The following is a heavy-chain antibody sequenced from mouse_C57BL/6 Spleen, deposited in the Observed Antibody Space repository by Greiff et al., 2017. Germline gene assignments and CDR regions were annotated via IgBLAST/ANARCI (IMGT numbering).Heavy chain of an antibody. Sequence: VQLQQPGAELVMPGASVKLSCKASGYTFTSYWMHWVKQRPGQGLEWIGEIDPSDSYTNYNQKFKGKSTLTVDKSSSTAYMQRSSLTSEDSAVYYCARSGYYGSSLFAYWGQGTMVTVSA. J-gene: IGHJ3*01. CDR1: GYTFTSYW. CDR2: IDPSDSYT. D-gene: IGHD1-1*01. CDR3: ARSGYYGSSLFAY. V-gene: IGHV1-69*01.